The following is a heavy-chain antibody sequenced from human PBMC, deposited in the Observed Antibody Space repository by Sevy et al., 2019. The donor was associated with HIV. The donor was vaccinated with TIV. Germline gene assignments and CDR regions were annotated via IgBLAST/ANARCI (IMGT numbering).Heavy chain of an antibody. D-gene: IGHD2-21*01. CDR2: IKQDESEK. CDR3: AKIDDGDFGGVARV. J-gene: IGHJ3*01. Sequence: GGSLRLSCAASGFTFNRYWMSWVRQAPGKGLEWVANIKQDESEKHYADSVKGRFTISRDNTKNSLFLQLDNVRDEDSAIYYCAKIDDGDFGGVARVWGQGTMVTVSS. CDR1: GFTFNRYW. V-gene: IGHV3-7*03.